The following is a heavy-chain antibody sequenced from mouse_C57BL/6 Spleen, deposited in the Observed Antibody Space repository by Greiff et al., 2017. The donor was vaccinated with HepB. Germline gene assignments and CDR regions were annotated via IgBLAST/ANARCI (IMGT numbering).Heavy chain of an antibody. J-gene: IGHJ1*03. CDR2: IYPGSGST. CDR3: ARESQLGQGDFDV. Sequence: VQLQQSGAELVKPGASVKMSCKASGYTFTSYWITWVKQRPGQGLEWIGDIYPGSGSTNYNEKFKSKATLTVDTSSSTAYMQLSSLTSEDSAVYYCARESQLGQGDFDVWGTGTTVTVSS. V-gene: IGHV1-55*01. D-gene: IGHD4-1*02. CDR1: GYTFTSYW.